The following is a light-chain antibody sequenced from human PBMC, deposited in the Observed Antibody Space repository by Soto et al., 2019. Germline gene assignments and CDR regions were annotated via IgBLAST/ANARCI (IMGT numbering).Light chain of an antibody. CDR2: GAS. Sequence: EIVLTQSPGTLSLSPGERATLSCRASQSVTSSYLAWYQQKPGQAPRLLIYGASSRATGIPDRFSGSGSGTDFTLTISRVEPEDCAVYYCQRYGSSPAFGGGTKVEIK. J-gene: IGKJ4*01. CDR1: QSVTSSY. V-gene: IGKV3-20*01. CDR3: QRYGSSPA.